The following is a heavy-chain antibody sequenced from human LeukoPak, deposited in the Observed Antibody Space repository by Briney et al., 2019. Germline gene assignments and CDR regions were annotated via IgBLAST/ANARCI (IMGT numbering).Heavy chain of an antibody. Sequence: GGSLRLSCAASGFTFSSYAMHWVRQAPGKGLEWVAVISYDGSNKYYADSVKGRFTISRDNSKNTLYLQVNSLRAEDTAVYYCARTPTIFGVASNWFDPWGQGTLVTVSS. J-gene: IGHJ5*02. CDR2: ISYDGSNK. CDR1: GFTFSSYA. V-gene: IGHV3-30-3*01. D-gene: IGHD3-3*01. CDR3: ARTPTIFGVASNWFDP.